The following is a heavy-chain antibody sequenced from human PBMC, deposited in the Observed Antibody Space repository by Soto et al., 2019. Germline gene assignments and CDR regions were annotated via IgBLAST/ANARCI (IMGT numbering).Heavy chain of an antibody. CDR3: AKDSVSCDCSRCYHYHYFYGMDV. CDR2: VSGGGGAT. D-gene: IGHD2-2*01. Sequence: EAQLLESGGGLVQPGGSLRLSCAASGSTFTSYAMSWVRQAPGKGLEWVSGVSGGGGATYYADSVKGRFTISRHNSKHPLYLQMYSLRAEDSAVYYCAKDSVSCDCSRCYHYHYFYGMDVWGQGTTVTVSS. CDR1: GSTFTSYA. J-gene: IGHJ6*02. V-gene: IGHV3-23*01.